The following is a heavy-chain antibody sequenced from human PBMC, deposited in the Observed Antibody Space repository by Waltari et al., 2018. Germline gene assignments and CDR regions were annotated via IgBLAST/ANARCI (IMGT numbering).Heavy chain of an antibody. D-gene: IGHD2-8*02. CDR3: ARERHRLMEVGYLMALDP. CDR2: RRGKNGHT. J-gene: IGHJ5*02. CDR1: GYTFSDYG. Sequence: QEHLVQSGAEVTKPGASVKVSCKASGYTFSDYGIRWVRQATGQGLEWMGGRRGKNGHTNHAQKFQVRVIMNKDTSTTTGYMELRYLTSDETAIYYCARERHRLMEVGYLMALDPWGQGTLVTVAS. V-gene: IGHV1-18*01.